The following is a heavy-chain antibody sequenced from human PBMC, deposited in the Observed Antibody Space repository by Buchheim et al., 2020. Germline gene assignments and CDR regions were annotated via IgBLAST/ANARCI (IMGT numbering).Heavy chain of an antibody. CDR2: INHSGST. J-gene: IGHJ3*02. CDR3: ARDWRDPIKLGAFDI. Sequence: QVQLQQWGAGLLKPSETLSLTCAVYGGSFSGYYWSWIRQPPGKGLEWIGEINHSGSTNYNPSLKSRVTISVDTSKNQFSLKLSSVTAADTAVYYCARDWRDPIKLGAFDIWGQGT. D-gene: IGHD2-21*02. CDR1: GGSFSGYY. V-gene: IGHV4-34*01.